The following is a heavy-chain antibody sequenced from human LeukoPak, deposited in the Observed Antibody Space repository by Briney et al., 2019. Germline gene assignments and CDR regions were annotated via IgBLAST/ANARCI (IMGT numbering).Heavy chain of an antibody. J-gene: IGHJ1*01. D-gene: IGHD2-15*01. CDR2: IKGDGSLK. Sequence: GGSLRLSCAASGFTFSNYWMIWLRQAPGKGLEWVANIKGDGSLKYYLDSVKGRFTISRDNGKNSLYLQMNSLRAEDTAVYYCASCRYCSGGSCYSGYFQDWGQGTLVTVSS. V-gene: IGHV3-7*01. CDR1: GFTFSNYW. CDR3: ASCRYCSGGSCYSGYFQD.